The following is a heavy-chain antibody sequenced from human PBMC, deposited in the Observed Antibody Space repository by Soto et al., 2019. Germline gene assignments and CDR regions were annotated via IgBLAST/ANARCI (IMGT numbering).Heavy chain of an antibody. CDR1: GGSISSYY. V-gene: IGHV4-59*01. CDR3: ARGHYDYIWGSYRLNWFDP. D-gene: IGHD3-16*02. CDR2: IYYSGGT. Sequence: PSETLSLTCTVSGGSISSYYWSWIRQPPGKGLEWIGYIYYSGGTNYNPSLKSRVTISVDTSKNQFSLKLSSVTAADTAVYYCARGHYDYIWGSYRLNWFDPWGQGTLVTVSS. J-gene: IGHJ5*02.